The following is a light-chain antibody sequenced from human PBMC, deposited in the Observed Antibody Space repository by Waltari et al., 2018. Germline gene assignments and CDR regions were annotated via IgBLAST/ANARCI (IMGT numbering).Light chain of an antibody. CDR2: EGT. J-gene: IGLJ7*01. CDR3: FSYAGGSTAV. Sequence: QPALTQPASVSGSPGQSITISCTGSRSDVGSSNLISWYQHTPGSVPKLIIYEGTKRPSGISNRFSASKSGNTASLTVSGLQAEDEADYYCFSYAGGSTAVFGGGTQLTVL. V-gene: IGLV2-23*01. CDR1: RSDVGSSNL.